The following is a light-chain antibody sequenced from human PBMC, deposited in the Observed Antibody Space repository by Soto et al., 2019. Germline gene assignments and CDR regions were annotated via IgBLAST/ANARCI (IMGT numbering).Light chain of an antibody. Sequence: IQMTQSPSSLSASVGDRVTITCRASQSISSYLNWYQQKPGKAPKLLIYAASSLQSGVPSRFSGSGSGTDFTLTISSLQPEDFATYYCQQSYSTPPYTFGQGNKLEIK. CDR2: AAS. CDR1: QSISSY. CDR3: QQSYSTPPYT. V-gene: IGKV1-39*01. J-gene: IGKJ2*01.